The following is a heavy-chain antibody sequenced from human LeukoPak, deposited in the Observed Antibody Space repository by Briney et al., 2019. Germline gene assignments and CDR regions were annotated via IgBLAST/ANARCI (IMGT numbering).Heavy chain of an antibody. Sequence: SETLSLTCTVSGGSISSYYWSWLRQPPGKGLEWIGYIYYSGSTNYNPSLKSRVTISVDTSKNQFSLKLSSVTAADTALYYCASAGYSSRYDYWGQGTLVTVSS. CDR3: ASAGYSSRYDY. D-gene: IGHD6-13*01. CDR2: IYYSGST. CDR1: GGSISSYY. J-gene: IGHJ4*02. V-gene: IGHV4-59*01.